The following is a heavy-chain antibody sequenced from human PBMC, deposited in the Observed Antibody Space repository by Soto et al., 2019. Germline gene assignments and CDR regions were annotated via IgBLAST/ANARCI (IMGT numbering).Heavy chain of an antibody. V-gene: IGHV4-34*01. J-gene: IGHJ6*02. D-gene: IGHD6-19*01. CDR1: GVSFSGYY. CDR2: INHSGST. Sequence: SETLSLTCAVYGVSFSGYYWSWIRQPPGKGLEWIGEINHSGSTNYNPSLKSRVTISVDTSKNQFSLKLSSVTAADTAVYYCAREGRIAVAGMGRGYYYYGMDVWGQGTTVTVSS. CDR3: AREGRIAVAGMGRGYYYYGMDV.